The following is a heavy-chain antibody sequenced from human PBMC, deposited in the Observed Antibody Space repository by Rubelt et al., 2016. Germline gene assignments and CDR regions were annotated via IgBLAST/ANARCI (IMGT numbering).Heavy chain of an antibody. Sequence: QVQLVQSGAEVKKPGSSVMVSRKASGGTFRSYAIRWVRQAPGQGLEWMGGIIPIFGTATYAQKFQGRVTIIADESTSTSYMELSSLRSEDTAVYYCARRQQLGPFDYWGQGTLVTVSS. CDR3: ARRQQLGPFDY. D-gene: IGHD6-13*01. J-gene: IGHJ4*02. CDR1: GGTFRSYA. CDR2: IIPIFGTA. V-gene: IGHV1-69*01.